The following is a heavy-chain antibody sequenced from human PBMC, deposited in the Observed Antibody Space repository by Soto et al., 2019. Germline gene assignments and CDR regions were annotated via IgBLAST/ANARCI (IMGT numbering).Heavy chain of an antibody. CDR1: GFSVSVRF. Sequence: GGSLRLSCAASGFSVSVRFMGWVRQAPGKGLEWVSYISSSSSTIYYADSVKGRFTISRDNAKNSLYLQMNSLRAEDTAVYYCARHPERIAEIGWFDPWGQGTLVTVSS. CDR2: ISSSSSTI. CDR3: ARHPERIAEIGWFDP. D-gene: IGHD6-13*01. J-gene: IGHJ5*02. V-gene: IGHV3-48*01.